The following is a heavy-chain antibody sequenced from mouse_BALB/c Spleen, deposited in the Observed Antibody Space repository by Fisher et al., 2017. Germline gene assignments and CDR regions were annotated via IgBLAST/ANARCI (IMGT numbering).Heavy chain of an antibody. CDR3: ARGSYAMDY. V-gene: IGHV1S137*01. Sequence: KSKGKATLTVDKSSSTAYMELARLTSEDSAIYYCARGSYAMDYWGQGTSVTVS. J-gene: IGHJ4*01.